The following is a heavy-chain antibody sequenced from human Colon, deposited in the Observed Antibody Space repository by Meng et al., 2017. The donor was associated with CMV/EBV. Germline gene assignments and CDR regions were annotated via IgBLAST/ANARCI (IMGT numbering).Heavy chain of an antibody. CDR2: ISSDGSST. CDR1: GFRFGIYW. J-gene: IGHJ4*02. CDR3: SRDLAVAGPVAY. V-gene: IGHV3-74*01. Sequence: EVQLVESGGDLVQAGASLRLSCVVSGFRFGIYWMHWVRQGPGKGPEWVARISSDGSSTAYADSVKGRFTISRDNAQNKMFLEMTSLRVDDTAMYYCSRDLAVAGPVAYWGQGTLVTVSS. D-gene: IGHD6-19*01.